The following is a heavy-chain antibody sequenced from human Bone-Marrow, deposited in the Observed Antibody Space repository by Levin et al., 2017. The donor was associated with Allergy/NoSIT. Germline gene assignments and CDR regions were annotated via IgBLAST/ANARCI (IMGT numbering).Heavy chain of an antibody. J-gene: IGHJ4*02. CDR2: INASGNI. CDR3: ARDRGDFDY. Sequence: SQTLSLTCIVSGESISSASYYWSWIRQPAGKGLQWIGRINASGNINYNPSLKSRVTLSLDTSTNQFSLKLNSVTAADTAVYFCARDRGDFDYWGQGTLVTVSS. CDR1: GESISSASYY. V-gene: IGHV4-61*02.